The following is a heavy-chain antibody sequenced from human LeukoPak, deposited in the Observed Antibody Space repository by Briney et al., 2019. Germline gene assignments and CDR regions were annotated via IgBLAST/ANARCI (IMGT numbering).Heavy chain of an antibody. D-gene: IGHD5-24*01. V-gene: IGHV3-15*01. J-gene: IGHJ4*02. Sequence: GGSLRLSCTASGLTFSSAWMSWVRQAPGKGLEWIGHIRGKAGGGTPDYAAPVKGKFTISRDDSKSTLFLQMDSLQIEDTAVYYCTTARRASSSLDYWGQGTLVTVSS. CDR1: GLTFSSAW. CDR3: TTARRASSSLDY. CDR2: IRGKAGGGTP.